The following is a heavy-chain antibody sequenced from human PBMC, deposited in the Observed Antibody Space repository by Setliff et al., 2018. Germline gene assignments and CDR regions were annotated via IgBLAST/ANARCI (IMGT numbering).Heavy chain of an antibody. CDR3: AREGKEGFGELPDYYYYMDV. D-gene: IGHD3-10*01. J-gene: IGHJ6*03. Sequence: GGSLRLSCAASGFIFSDYYMSWIRQAPGKGLECISYITSSGNTIYYADSVKGRFTISRDSAKNALYLQMNSLRAGDTAVYYCAREGKEGFGELPDYYYYMDVWGKGTTVTVSS. CDR2: ITSSGNTI. V-gene: IGHV3-11*04. CDR1: GFIFSDYY.